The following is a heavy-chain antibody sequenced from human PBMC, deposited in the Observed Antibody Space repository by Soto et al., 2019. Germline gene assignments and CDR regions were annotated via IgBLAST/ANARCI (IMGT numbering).Heavy chain of an antibody. CDR3: ARARLRAVYAFDF. V-gene: IGHV4-31*03. CDR2: IYYNGNT. J-gene: IGHJ3*01. CDR1: GVSITSGAYY. D-gene: IGHD4-17*01. Sequence: PSETLPLTCTLSGVSITSGAYYWTWVRQHPGEGLEWIGYIYYNGNTYFSPSLKSRLTISIDTSKNQLSLKLSSVTAADTAMYYCARARLRAVYAFDFWGQGTMVTVSS.